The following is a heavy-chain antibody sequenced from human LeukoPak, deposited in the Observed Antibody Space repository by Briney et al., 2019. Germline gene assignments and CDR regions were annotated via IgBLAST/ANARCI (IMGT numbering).Heavy chain of an antibody. CDR3: ARHSTIEPRPDY. D-gene: IGHD6-6*01. V-gene: IGHV4-59*08. CDR1: GASISTYY. Sequence: SETLSLTCTVSGASISTYYWSWIRQPPVKGLEWIGCIFYSGSTNSGNTNYNPSLKSRVTISVDTSKNQFSLKPSSVTAADTAVYYCARHSTIEPRPDYWGQGTLVTVSS. J-gene: IGHJ4*02. CDR2: IFYSGSTN.